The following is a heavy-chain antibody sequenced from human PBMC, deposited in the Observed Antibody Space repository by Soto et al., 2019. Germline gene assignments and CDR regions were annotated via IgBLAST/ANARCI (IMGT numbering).Heavy chain of an antibody. D-gene: IGHD2-15*01. CDR2: INHSGST. V-gene: IGHV4-34*01. CDR1: GGSFSGYY. Sequence: QVQLQQWGAGLLKPSETLSLTCAVYGGSFSGYYWSWIRQPPGKGLEWIGDINHSGSTNYNPSLKSRVTISVDTSKNQFSLKLSSVTAADTAVYYCARGQGYGYCSGGSCYLFGYWGQGTLVTVSS. J-gene: IGHJ4*02. CDR3: ARGQGYGYCSGGSCYLFGY.